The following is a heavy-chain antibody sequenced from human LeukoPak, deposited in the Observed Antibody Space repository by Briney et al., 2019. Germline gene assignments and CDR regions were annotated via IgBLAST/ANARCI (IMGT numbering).Heavy chain of an antibody. CDR2: IYYSGST. J-gene: IGHJ4*02. V-gene: IGHV4-59*01. Sequence: SETLSLTCTVSGGSISSYYWSWIRQPPGKGLEWIGYIYYSGSTNYNPSLKSRVTISVDTSKNQFSLKLSSVTAADTAVYYCARVPGYGDFVIDYWGQGTLVTVSS. CDR1: GGSISSYY. CDR3: ARVPGYGDFVIDY. D-gene: IGHD4-17*01.